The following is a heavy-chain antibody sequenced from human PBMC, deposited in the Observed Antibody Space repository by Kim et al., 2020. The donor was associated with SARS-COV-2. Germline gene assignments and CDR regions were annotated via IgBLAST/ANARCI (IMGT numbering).Heavy chain of an antibody. V-gene: IGHV3-7*04. CDR2: IKEDGSEK. Sequence: GGSLRLSCAASGFTFSSYWMTWVRQAPGKGLEWVANIKEDGSEKYYVDSVKGRFTISRDNTKNSLYLQMNSLRAEDTAMYYCTTDIVVVIERLVDFWGQG. J-gene: IGHJ4*02. CDR3: TTDIVVVIERLVDF. CDR1: GFTFSSYW. D-gene: IGHD2-21*01.